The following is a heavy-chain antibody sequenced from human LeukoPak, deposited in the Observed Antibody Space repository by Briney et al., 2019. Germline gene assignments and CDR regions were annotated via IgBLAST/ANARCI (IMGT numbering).Heavy chain of an antibody. CDR1: GFTSSTYD. Sequence: GGSLRLSCAASGFTSSTYDMTWVRQAPGKGLEWVSFISSSSTTIYYADSVKGRFTISRDNAKNSLYLQMNSLRAEDTAVYFCASSQGPLDYWGQGTLVTVSS. J-gene: IGHJ4*02. V-gene: IGHV3-48*01. CDR3: ASSQGPLDY. CDR2: ISSSSTTI.